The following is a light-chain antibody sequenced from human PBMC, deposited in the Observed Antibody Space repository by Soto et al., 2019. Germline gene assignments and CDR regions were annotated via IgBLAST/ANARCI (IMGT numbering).Light chain of an antibody. Sequence: QLVLTQPASVSGSPGQSITISCTGTSSDVGGYNYDSWYQQHPGKAPKLMIYEVSNRPSGVSNRFSGSKSGNTASLTISGLQAEDEADYYCSSYTSSSTPVVFGGGTKLTVL. CDR1: SSDVGGYNY. CDR2: EVS. V-gene: IGLV2-14*01. CDR3: SSYTSSSTPVV. J-gene: IGLJ2*01.